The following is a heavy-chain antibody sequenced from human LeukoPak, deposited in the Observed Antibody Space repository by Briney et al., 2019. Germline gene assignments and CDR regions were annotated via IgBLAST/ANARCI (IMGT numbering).Heavy chain of an antibody. J-gene: IGHJ4*02. Sequence: SETLSLTCTVSGGSFSSSSYYWGWIRQPPGKGLEWIGSIYYSGSTYYNPSLKSRVTISVDTSKNQFSLKLSSVTAADTAVYYCARSQMDYYDSSGYLDYWGQGTLVTVSS. CDR1: GGSFSSSSYY. CDR3: ARSQMDYYDSSGYLDY. D-gene: IGHD3-22*01. V-gene: IGHV4-39*01. CDR2: IYYSGST.